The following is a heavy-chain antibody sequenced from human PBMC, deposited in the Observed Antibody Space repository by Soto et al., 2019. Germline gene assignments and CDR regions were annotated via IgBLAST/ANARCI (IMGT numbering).Heavy chain of an antibody. D-gene: IGHD5-12*01. J-gene: IGHJ6*02. V-gene: IGHV4-59*12. Sequence: PSETLSLTCTVSGGSISSYLWSWIRLSPGKGLEWIGYTSNSAPTIYNPSLKSRVTISADTSKNQFSLKLSSVTAADTAVYYCARRRGFPYYYGMDVWGQGTTVTVSS. CDR2: TSNSAPT. CDR3: ARRRGFPYYYGMDV. CDR1: GGSISSYL.